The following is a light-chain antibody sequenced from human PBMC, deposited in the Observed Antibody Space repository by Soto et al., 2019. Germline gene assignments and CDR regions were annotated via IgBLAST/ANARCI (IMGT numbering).Light chain of an antibody. J-gene: IGKJ4*01. CDR2: DAS. CDR3: QQFNSYPLT. Sequence: AIQLTQSPSSLSASVGDRVTITCRASQGISSALAWYQQKPGKAPKLLIYDASSLESGVPSRFRGSVSGTDFTLTISSLQPEDFATSYCQQFNSYPLTFGGGPKVEIK. V-gene: IGKV1-13*02. CDR1: QGISSA.